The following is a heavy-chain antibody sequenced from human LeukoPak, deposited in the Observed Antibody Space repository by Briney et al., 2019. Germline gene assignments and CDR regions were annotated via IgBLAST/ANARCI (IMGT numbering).Heavy chain of an antibody. J-gene: IGHJ4*02. CDR3: AKDPGYGDSYDY. CDR1: GFTISTYA. V-gene: IGHV3-23*01. D-gene: IGHD4-17*01. Sequence: GGSLRLSCAASGFTISTYAMTWVRQAPGKGLEWVSAISGSGGSTYYADSVKGRFTISRDNSKNTLYLQMNSLRAEDTAVYYCAKDPGYGDSYDYWGQGTLVTVSS. CDR2: ISGSGGST.